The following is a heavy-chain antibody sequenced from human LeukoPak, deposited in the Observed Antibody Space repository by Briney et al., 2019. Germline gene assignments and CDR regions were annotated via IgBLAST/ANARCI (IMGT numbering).Heavy chain of an antibody. CDR2: IYYSGST. J-gene: IGHJ6*02. V-gene: IGHV4-39*07. Sequence: ETLSLTCTVSGGSISSSSYYWGWIRQPPGKGLEWIGSIYYSGSTYYNPSLKSRVTISVDTSKNQFSLKLSSVTAADTAVYYCARDAGHQLSRRNYYAMDVWGQGTTVTVSS. CDR3: ARDAGHQLSRRNYYAMDV. CDR1: GGSISSSSYY. D-gene: IGHD2-2*01.